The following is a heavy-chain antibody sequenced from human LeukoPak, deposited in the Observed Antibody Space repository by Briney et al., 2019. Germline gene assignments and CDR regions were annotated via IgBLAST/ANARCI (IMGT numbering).Heavy chain of an antibody. D-gene: IGHD5-18*01. CDR1: GFTFSSYS. CDR2: ISSSSSYI. J-gene: IGHJ4*02. CDR3: AREGGGYSFDFDY. V-gene: IGHV3-21*01. Sequence: GGSLRLSCAASGFTFSSYSMNWVRLAPGKGLEWVSSISSSSSYIYYADSVKGRFTISRDIAKNSLYLQMNSLRAEDTAVYYCAREGGGYSFDFDYWGQGTLVTVSS.